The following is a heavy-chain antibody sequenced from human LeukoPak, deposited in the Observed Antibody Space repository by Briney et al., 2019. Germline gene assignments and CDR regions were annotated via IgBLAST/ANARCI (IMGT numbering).Heavy chain of an antibody. CDR2: IYYGGST. Sequence: SETLSLTCTVSGGSISSNSCYWGWIRQPPGKGLEWIGSIYYGGSTFYNPSLKSRVTVSADTSKNQFSLNLSSVTAADTAVYYCARRLASSSDTFDYWGQGTLVTVSS. J-gene: IGHJ4*02. CDR1: GGSISSNSCY. V-gene: IGHV4-39*01. D-gene: IGHD4-11*01. CDR3: ARRLASSSDTFDY.